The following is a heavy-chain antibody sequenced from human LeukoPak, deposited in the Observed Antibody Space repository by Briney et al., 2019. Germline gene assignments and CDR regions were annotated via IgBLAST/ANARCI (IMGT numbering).Heavy chain of an antibody. D-gene: IGHD1-1*01. CDR3: AREQDTTPDF. CDR2: MRGSSNHI. V-gene: IGHV3-21*01. J-gene: IGHJ4*02. Sequence: GGSLRLSCAASGFTFSSYNMNWVRQAPGKGLEWVSYMRGSSNHIYYADSVKGRFIISRDNAKNSLYLQMNSLRAEDTAVYYCAREQDTTPDFWGQGTLVTVSS. CDR1: GFTFSSYN.